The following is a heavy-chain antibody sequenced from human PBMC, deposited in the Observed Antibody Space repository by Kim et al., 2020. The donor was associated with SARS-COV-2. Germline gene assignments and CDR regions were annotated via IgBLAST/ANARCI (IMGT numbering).Heavy chain of an antibody. CDR2: IYYSGST. CDR1: GGSISSGGYY. CDR3: ASGNGRAAAGLDY. Sequence: SETLSLTYTVSGGSISSGGYYWSWIRQHPGKGLEWIGYIYYSGSTYYNPSLKSRVTISVDTSKNQFSLKLSSVTAADTAVYYCASGNGRAAAGLDYWGQGTLVTVSS. D-gene: IGHD6-13*01. J-gene: IGHJ4*02. V-gene: IGHV4-31*03.